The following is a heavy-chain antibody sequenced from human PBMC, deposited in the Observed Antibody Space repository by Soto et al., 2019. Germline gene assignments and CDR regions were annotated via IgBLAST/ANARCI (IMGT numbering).Heavy chain of an antibody. CDR3: AGTTSLQWYYMDV. Sequence: QVQLQQSGPGLVKPSQTLSLTCAISGDSVSSTSAAWTLIRRSPSGGLEWLGRTYYRSRWYNDYAVSVRSRITITPDTSKNQFSLHLNSVTPEDTAVYSCAGTTSLQWYYMDVWGKGTTVTVSS. J-gene: IGHJ6*03. CDR1: GDSVSSTSAA. CDR2: TYYRSRWYN. V-gene: IGHV6-1*01. D-gene: IGHD1-7*01.